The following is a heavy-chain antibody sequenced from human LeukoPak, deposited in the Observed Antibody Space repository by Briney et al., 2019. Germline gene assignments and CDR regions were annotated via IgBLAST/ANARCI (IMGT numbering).Heavy chain of an antibody. Sequence: GRSLRLSCAASGFTFISFSMTWVRQAPGKGLEWVSSIIVSGTTYYADSVMGRFTISRDSFRGTLFLQMDSLRVEDTAVYFCAKGSVGNADFASWGQGALVTVSS. J-gene: IGHJ4*02. CDR1: GFTFISFS. D-gene: IGHD6-25*01. CDR2: IIVSGTT. V-gene: IGHV3-23*01. CDR3: AKGSVGNADFAS.